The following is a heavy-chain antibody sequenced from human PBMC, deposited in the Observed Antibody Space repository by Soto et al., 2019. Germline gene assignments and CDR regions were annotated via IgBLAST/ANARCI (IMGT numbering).Heavy chain of an antibody. J-gene: IGHJ4*02. CDR1: GGTISNYY. CDR2: ISYSGST. CDR3: VRAERDEAVEY. D-gene: IGHD2-15*01. V-gene: IGHV4-59*01. Sequence: XGTLSLTCTVSGGTISNYYWSWLRQAPGGGLEWIGYISYSGSTYYNPSLKSRVTISAHTSKNQFFLRMNSMIAADTAVCYCVRAERDEAVEYWGQGTLVTVSS.